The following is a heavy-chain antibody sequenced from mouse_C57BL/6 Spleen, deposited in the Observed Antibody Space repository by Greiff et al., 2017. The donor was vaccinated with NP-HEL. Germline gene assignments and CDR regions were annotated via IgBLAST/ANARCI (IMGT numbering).Heavy chain of an antibody. Sequence: QVQLQQSGPGLVQPSQSLSITCTVSGFSLTSYGVHWVRQSPGKGLEWLGVIWTGGGTNYNSALKSRLSISKDNSKSQVFLKMNSLQTDDTARYYCARTYDYEWYFDVWGTGTTVTVSS. D-gene: IGHD2-4*01. CDR3: ARTYDYEWYFDV. CDR1: GFSLTSYG. CDR2: IWTGGGT. V-gene: IGHV2-9-1*01. J-gene: IGHJ1*03.